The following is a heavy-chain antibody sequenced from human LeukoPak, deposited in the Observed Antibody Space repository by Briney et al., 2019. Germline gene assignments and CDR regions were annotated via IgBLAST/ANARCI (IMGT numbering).Heavy chain of an antibody. V-gene: IGHV4-34*01. D-gene: IGHD3-10*01. J-gene: IGHJ4*02. CDR2: INHSRST. CDR3: ARGPKAFVWFGVLLGAARRNYFDY. CDR1: GGSFSGYY. Sequence: PSETLSHTCAVYGGSFSGYYWSWIRQPPGKGLEWIGEINHSRSTNYNPSLKSRVTISVDTSKNQFYLKLSSVTAADTAVYYSARGPKAFVWFGVLLGAARRNYFDYWGQGTLVTVSS.